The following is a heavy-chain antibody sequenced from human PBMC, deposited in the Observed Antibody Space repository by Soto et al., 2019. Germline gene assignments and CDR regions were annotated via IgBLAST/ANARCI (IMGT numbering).Heavy chain of an antibody. Sequence: VKVSCKASGYTFTSYYMHWVRQAPGQGLEWMGIINPSGGSTSYAQKFQGRVTMTRDTSTSTVYMELSSLRSEDTAVYYCAILYYYDSSGYQRTYNWFDPWGQGTLVTVSS. J-gene: IGHJ5*02. CDR2: INPSGGST. D-gene: IGHD3-22*01. CDR1: GYTFTSYY. V-gene: IGHV1-46*01. CDR3: AILYYYDSSGYQRTYNWFDP.